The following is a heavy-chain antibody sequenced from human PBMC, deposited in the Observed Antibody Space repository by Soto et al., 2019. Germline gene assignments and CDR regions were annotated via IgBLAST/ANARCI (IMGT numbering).Heavy chain of an antibody. CDR1: GYTFTSYY. V-gene: IGHV1-46*01. J-gene: IGHJ4*02. Sequence: QVQLVQSGAEVKKPGASVKVSCKASGYTFTSYYMHWVRQARGQGLEWMGLINPSGGSTSYGQKFQVRVTMTRDTSTSTVYMELSSLRSEDTAVYYCARDLLSGYCSSTSCYNGSDYWGQGTLVTVSS. D-gene: IGHD2-2*03. CDR3: ARDLLSGYCSSTSCYNGSDY. CDR2: INPSGGST.